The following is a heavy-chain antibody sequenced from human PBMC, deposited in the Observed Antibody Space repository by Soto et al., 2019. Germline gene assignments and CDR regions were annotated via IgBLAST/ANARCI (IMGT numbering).Heavy chain of an antibody. J-gene: IGHJ4*02. CDR1: GFTFSDYA. D-gene: IGHD3-3*01. CDR2: IGGTDGE. Sequence: DVQLLESGGGLVQPGGSLRLSCAASGFTFSDYAMRWVRQAPGKRLEWVSAIGGTDGEEYADSVKGRFTVSRDNAKNTLYLQMNSLRAEDTAVYYCARDRRFLESYYFDYWGQGTLVTVSS. CDR3: ARDRRFLESYYFDY. V-gene: IGHV3-23*01.